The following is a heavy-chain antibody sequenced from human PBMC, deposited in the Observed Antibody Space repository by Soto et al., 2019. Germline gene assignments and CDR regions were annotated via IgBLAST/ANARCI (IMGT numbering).Heavy chain of an antibody. CDR2: IIPILGIA. CDR3: ARDMETAMVTNYYYYMDV. CDR1: GGTFSSYT. Sequence: SVKVSCKASGGTFSSYTISRVRQAPGQGLEWMGRIIPILGIANYAQKFQGRVTITADKSTSTAYMELSSLRSEDTAVYYCARDMETAMVTNYYYYMDVWGKGTTVTVSS. J-gene: IGHJ6*03. V-gene: IGHV1-69*04. D-gene: IGHD5-18*01.